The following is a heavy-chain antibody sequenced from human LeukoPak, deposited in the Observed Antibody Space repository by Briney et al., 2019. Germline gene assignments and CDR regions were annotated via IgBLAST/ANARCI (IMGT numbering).Heavy chain of an antibody. J-gene: IGHJ4*02. Sequence: ASVKVSCKASGYTFTGYYMHWVRQAPGQGLEWMGWINPNSGGTNYAQKFQGRVTMARDTSISTAYMELSRLRSDDTAVYYCASLPLDSSSGGYWGQGTLVTVSS. V-gene: IGHV1-2*02. CDR2: INPNSGGT. CDR3: ASLPLDSSSGGY. CDR1: GYTFTGYY. D-gene: IGHD6-6*01.